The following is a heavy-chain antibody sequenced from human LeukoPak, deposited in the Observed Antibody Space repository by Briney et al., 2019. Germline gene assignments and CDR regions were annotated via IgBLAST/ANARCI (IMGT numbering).Heavy chain of an antibody. CDR3: ARYYYDRSGHFEY. V-gene: IGHV1-2*02. Sequence: ASVKVSCKASGYXFTDYYIYWVRQAPGQGLEWMGWINPDSGATNYAQKLQGRGTMTKDTSIDTAYMELSRLRSDNTAVYYCARYYYDRSGHFEYWGQGTLVTVSS. CDR1: GYXFTDYY. D-gene: IGHD3-22*01. CDR2: INPDSGAT. J-gene: IGHJ4*02.